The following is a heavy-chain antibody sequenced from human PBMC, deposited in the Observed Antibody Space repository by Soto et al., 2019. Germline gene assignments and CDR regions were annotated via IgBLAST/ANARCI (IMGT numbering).Heavy chain of an antibody. CDR1: GYSFTIYW. CDR2: IYPGDSDT. V-gene: IGHV5-51*01. D-gene: IGHD3-22*01. CDR3: ARRGPRVYYDNSDYYYYGMDV. J-gene: IGHJ6*02. Sequence: GESLKISCKGSGYSFTIYWIGWVRRMPGKGLEWMGIIYPGDSDTRYSPSFQGQVTISADKSISTAYLQWSSLKASDTAMYYCARRGPRVYYDNSDYYYYGMDVWGQGTTVTVSS.